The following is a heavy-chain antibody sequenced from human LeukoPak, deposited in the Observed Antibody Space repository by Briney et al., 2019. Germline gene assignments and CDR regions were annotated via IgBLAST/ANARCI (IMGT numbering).Heavy chain of an antibody. D-gene: IGHD4-17*01. V-gene: IGHV3-30*18. CDR2: ISYDGSNK. CDR1: GSTFSSYG. Sequence: PGGSLRLSCAASGSTFSSYGMHWVRQAPGKGLEWVAVISYDGSNKYYADSVKGRFTISRDNSKNTLYLQMNSLRAEDTAVYYCAKGASGATVTSDLGLDYWGQGTLVTVSS. CDR3: AKGASGATVTSDLGLDY. J-gene: IGHJ4*02.